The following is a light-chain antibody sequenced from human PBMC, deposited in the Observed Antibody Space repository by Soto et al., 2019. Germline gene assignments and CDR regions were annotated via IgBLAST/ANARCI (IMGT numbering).Light chain of an antibody. Sequence: GDRVTIPCRASPGIDTWLAWFQQKPGEAPKLLVYDTSTLQSGVPSRFSGSRSGTAFTLTISSLQPEDFATYYCQQATSFPFTFGPGTKVDIK. CDR3: QQATSFPFT. V-gene: IGKV1-12*01. J-gene: IGKJ3*01. CDR2: DTS. CDR1: PGIDTW.